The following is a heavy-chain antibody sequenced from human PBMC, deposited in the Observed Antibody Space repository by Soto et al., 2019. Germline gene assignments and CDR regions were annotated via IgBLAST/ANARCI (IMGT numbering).Heavy chain of an antibody. V-gene: IGHV1-46*03. J-gene: IGHJ3*02. Sequence: QVQLVQSGAEVKKPGASVKVSCKASGYTFTSYYMHWVRQAPGQGLEWMGIINPSGGSTSYAQKFHGRVTMTRDTSTSTVYMELSSLRSEDTAVYYCARTDAYCSGGSCYSNAFDIWGQGTMVTVSS. D-gene: IGHD2-15*01. CDR3: ARTDAYCSGGSCYSNAFDI. CDR1: GYTFTSYY. CDR2: INPSGGST.